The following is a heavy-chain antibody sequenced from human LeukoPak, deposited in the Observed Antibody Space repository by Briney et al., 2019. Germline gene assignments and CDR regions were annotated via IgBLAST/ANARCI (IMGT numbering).Heavy chain of an antibody. CDR1: GFSLSTSGMR. Sequence: SGPALVKPTQTLTLTFTFSGFSLSTSGMRVSWIRQPPGKALEWLARIDWDDDKFYSTSLKTRLTISKDTSKNQVVLTMTNMDPVDTATYYCARSVTSPYYYYGMDAWGKGTTVTVSS. CDR2: IDWDDDK. V-gene: IGHV2-70*04. D-gene: IGHD4-17*01. CDR3: ARSVTSPYYYYGMDA. J-gene: IGHJ6*04.